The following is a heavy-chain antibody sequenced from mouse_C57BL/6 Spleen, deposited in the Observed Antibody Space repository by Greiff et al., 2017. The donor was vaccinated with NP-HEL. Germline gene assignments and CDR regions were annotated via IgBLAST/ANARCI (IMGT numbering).Heavy chain of an antibody. CDR2: IRNKANGYTT. CDR1: GFTFTDYY. V-gene: IGHV7-3*01. D-gene: IGHD2-5*01. J-gene: IGHJ2*01. Sequence: EVQVVESGGGLVQPGGSLSLSCAASGFTFTDYYMSWVRQPPGKALEWLGFIRNKANGYTTEYSASVKGRFTISRDNSQSILYLQMNALRAEDSATYYCARSHSNYFDYWGQGTTLTVSS. CDR3: ARSHSNYFDY.